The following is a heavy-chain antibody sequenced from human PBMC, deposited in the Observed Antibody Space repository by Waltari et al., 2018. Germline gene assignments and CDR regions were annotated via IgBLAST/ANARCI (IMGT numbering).Heavy chain of an antibody. CDR1: GFTFSRYA. CDR3: AKQNFGGVILPIDYFDY. D-gene: IGHD3-3*01. Sequence: EVQLLESGGGLVQPGGSLRPSCAASGFTFSRYAMSWVRQAPGQGLEWVSAISGRGGSTYYADSVKGRFTISRDNSKNTLYLQMNSRRAEDTAVYYCAKQNFGGVILPIDYFDYWGQGTLVTVSS. CDR2: ISGRGGST. V-gene: IGHV3-23*01. J-gene: IGHJ4*02.